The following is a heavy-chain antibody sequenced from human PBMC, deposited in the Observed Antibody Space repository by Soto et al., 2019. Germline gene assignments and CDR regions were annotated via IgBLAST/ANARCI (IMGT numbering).Heavy chain of an antibody. CDR3: AHFIVVPPSDVFDV. D-gene: IGHD2-2*01. CDR1: GFSLSTSGVG. CDR2: IYWDGEK. J-gene: IGHJ3*01. V-gene: IGHV2-5*02. Sequence: QITLKESGPALVKPTQTLTLTCTFSGFSLSTSGVGVGWIRQPPGKALEWLALIYWDGEKRYSPSQKSRLAITTDTSKNQVVITMTNLDPVDTATYYCAHFIVVPPSDVFDVWGQGTMVAVSS.